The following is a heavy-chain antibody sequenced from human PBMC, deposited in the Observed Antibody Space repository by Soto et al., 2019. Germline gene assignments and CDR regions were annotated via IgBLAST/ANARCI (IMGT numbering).Heavy chain of an antibody. Sequence: GGSLRLSCAASGFTFSSYAMSWVRQAPGKGLEWVSAISGSGGSTYYADSVKGRFTSSRDNSKNTLYLQMNSLRAVDTAVYYCEKEYYDSSGYYLFDYWGQGTLVTVSS. V-gene: IGHV3-23*01. CDR2: ISGSGGST. CDR3: EKEYYDSSGYYLFDY. CDR1: GFTFSSYA. J-gene: IGHJ4*02. D-gene: IGHD3-22*01.